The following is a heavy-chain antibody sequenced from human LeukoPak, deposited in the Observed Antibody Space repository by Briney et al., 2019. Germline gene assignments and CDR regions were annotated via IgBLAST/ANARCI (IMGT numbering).Heavy chain of an antibody. V-gene: IGHV1-69*01. CDR2: IIPIFGTA. CDR3: AREQIDTAMGNWFDP. Sequence: SVKVSCKAAGGTFSSYAISWVRQAPGQGLEWMGGIIPIFGTANYAQKFQGRVTITADESTSTAYMELSSLRSEDTAVYYCAREQIDTAMGNWFDPWGQGTLVTVSS. J-gene: IGHJ5*02. CDR1: GGTFSSYA. D-gene: IGHD5-18*01.